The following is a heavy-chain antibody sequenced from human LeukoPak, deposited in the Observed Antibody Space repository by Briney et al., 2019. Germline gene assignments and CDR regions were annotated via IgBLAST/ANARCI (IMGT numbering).Heavy chain of an antibody. J-gene: IGHJ3*02. CDR2: ISYDGSNK. CDR1: GFTFSNAW. Sequence: PGGSLRLSCAASGFTFSNAWMSWVRQAPGKGLEWVAVISYDGSNKYYADSVKGRFAISRDNSKNTLFLQMNSLRAEDTAVYYCARTNGYSYGYHAFDIWGQGTMVTVSS. D-gene: IGHD5-18*01. CDR3: ARTNGYSYGYHAFDI. V-gene: IGHV3-30*09.